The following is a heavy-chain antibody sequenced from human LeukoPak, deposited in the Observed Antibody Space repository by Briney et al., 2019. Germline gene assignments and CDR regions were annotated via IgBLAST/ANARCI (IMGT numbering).Heavy chain of an antibody. V-gene: IGHV1-2*02. Sequence: ASVKVSFKASGYTFTGHYMHWVRQAPGQGLEWMGWINPNSGDTNIAQKFQGRVTMTRDTSISTAYMELSRLRSDDTALYYCARDLPSITEYWGQGTLVSVSS. CDR3: ARDLPSITEY. J-gene: IGHJ4*02. D-gene: IGHD1-14*01. CDR2: INPNSGDT. CDR1: GYTFTGHY.